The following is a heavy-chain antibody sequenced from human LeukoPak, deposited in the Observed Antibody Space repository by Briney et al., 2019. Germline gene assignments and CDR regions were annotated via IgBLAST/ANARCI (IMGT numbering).Heavy chain of an antibody. J-gene: IGHJ5*02. CDR2: IYTRGST. CDR3: ARDIDILTGYYRHNWFDP. CDR1: GGSISIYY. D-gene: IGHD3-9*01. V-gene: IGHV4-4*07. Sequence: PSETLSLTCTVSGGSISIYYWSCIRQPAGRGREWIGRIYTRGSTNYNPSLKSRVTMSVDTSKNQFSLKLSSVTAADTAVYYCARDIDILTGYYRHNWFDPWGQGTLVTVSS.